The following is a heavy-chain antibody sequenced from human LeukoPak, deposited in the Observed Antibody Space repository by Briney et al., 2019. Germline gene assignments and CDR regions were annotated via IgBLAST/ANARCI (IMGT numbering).Heavy chain of an antibody. V-gene: IGHV1-69*13. CDR2: VIPIFGTA. D-gene: IGHD3-22*01. CDR1: GGTFSSYA. Sequence: GASVKVSCKASGGTFSSYAISWVRQAPGQGLEWMGGVIPIFGTANYAQKFQGRVTITADESTSTAYMELSSLRSEDTAVYYCARVPNHYDSSGYYFDYWGQGTLVTVSS. CDR3: ARVPNHYDSSGYYFDY. J-gene: IGHJ4*02.